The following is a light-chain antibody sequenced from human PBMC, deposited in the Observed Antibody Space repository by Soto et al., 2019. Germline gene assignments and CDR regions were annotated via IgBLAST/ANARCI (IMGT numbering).Light chain of an antibody. CDR2: GNS. Sequence: QSVLTQPPSASGAPGQRVTISCTGSSSNIGAGYDVHWYQQLPGTAPKLLIYGNSNRLSGVPDRFSGSKSGTSASLAITGLQAEDEADYYCQSYDSSLSGHYVFGTGTKVTVL. V-gene: IGLV1-40*01. CDR1: SSNIGAGYD. CDR3: QSYDSSLSGHYV. J-gene: IGLJ1*01.